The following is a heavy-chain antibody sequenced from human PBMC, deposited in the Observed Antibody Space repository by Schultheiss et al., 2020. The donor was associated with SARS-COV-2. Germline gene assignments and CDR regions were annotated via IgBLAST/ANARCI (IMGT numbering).Heavy chain of an antibody. CDR2: INHSGST. V-gene: IGHV4-34*01. CDR3: ARALPYAAMAVFDY. J-gene: IGHJ4*02. Sequence: SETLSLTCAVYGGSFSGYYWSWIRQPPGKGLEWIGEINHSGSTNYNPSLKSRVTISVDTSKNQFSLSLTSVTAADTAVYYCARALPYAAMAVFDYWGQGTLVTVAS. D-gene: IGHD5-18*01. CDR1: GGSFSGYY.